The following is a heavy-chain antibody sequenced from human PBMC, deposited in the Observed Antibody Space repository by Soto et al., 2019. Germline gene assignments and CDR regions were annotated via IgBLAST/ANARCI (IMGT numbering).Heavy chain of an antibody. CDR3: ARGRTGYSSSWYDY. J-gene: IGHJ4*02. Sequence: ESGGGVVQPGRSLRLSCAASGFTFSSYGMHWVRQAPGKGLEWVAVIWYDGSNKYYADSVKGRFTISRDNSKNTLYLQMNSLRAEDTAVYYCARGRTGYSSSWYDYWGQGTLVTVSS. D-gene: IGHD6-13*01. CDR1: GFTFSSYG. CDR2: IWYDGSNK. V-gene: IGHV3-33*01.